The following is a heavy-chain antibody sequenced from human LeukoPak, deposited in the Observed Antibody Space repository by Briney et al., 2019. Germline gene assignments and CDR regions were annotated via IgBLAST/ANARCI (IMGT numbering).Heavy chain of an antibody. Sequence: PGGSLRLSCAVSGFTFSSYGMHWVRQAPGKGLEWVAVIWYDGSNKYYADSVKGRFTISRDNSKNTLYLQMNSLRAEDTAVYYCAREDIVVVPAAIVGYYGMDVWGQGTTVTVSS. V-gene: IGHV3-33*01. D-gene: IGHD2-2*02. CDR1: GFTFSSYG. CDR2: IWYDGSNK. CDR3: AREDIVVVPAAIVGYYGMDV. J-gene: IGHJ6*02.